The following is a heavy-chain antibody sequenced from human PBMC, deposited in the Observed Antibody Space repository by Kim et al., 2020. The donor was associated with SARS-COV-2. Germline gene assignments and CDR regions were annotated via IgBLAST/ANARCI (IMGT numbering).Heavy chain of an antibody. CDR1: GFTFSSYS. Sequence: GGSLRLSCAASGFTFSSYSMNWVRLAPGKGLEWVSSISSSSSYIYYADSVKGRFTISRDNAKNSLYLQMNSLRAEDTAVYYCARDSLYYDFWSGYSHFDYWGQGTLVTVSS. J-gene: IGHJ4*02. CDR2: ISSSSSYI. CDR3: ARDSLYYDFWSGYSHFDY. D-gene: IGHD3-3*01. V-gene: IGHV3-21*01.